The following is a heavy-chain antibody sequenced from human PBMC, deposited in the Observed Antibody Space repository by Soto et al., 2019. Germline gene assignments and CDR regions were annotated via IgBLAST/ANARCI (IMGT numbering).Heavy chain of an antibody. CDR3: ARDQLYERRYYYGMDV. CDR1: GGTFSSYA. J-gene: IGHJ6*02. Sequence: QVQLVQSGAEVKKPGSSVKVSCKASGGTFSSYAISWVRQAPGQGLEWMGGIIPIFGTANYAQKFQGRVTITADESTSTAYMERSSLRSEDTAVYYCARDQLYERRYYYGMDVWGQGTTVTVSS. D-gene: IGHD3-3*01. CDR2: IIPIFGTA. V-gene: IGHV1-69*12.